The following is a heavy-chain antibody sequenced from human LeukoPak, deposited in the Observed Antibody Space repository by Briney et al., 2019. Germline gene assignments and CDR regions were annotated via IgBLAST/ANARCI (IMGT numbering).Heavy chain of an antibody. CDR1: GRSISSYY. J-gene: IGHJ4*02. D-gene: IGHD2/OR15-2a*01. V-gene: IGHV4-59*01. CDR3: ARGLSFDY. Sequence: SETLSLTCTVSGRSISSYYWSCIRQPPGKGLEWIGYIFYSGGTNYNPSLKSRVTISVDTSKNQFSLKLSSVTAADTAVYYCARGLSFDYWGQGTLVTVSS. CDR2: IFYSGGT.